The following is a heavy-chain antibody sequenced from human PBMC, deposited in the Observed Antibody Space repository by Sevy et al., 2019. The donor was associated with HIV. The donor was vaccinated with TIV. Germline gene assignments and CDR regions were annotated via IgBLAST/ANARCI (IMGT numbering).Heavy chain of an antibody. J-gene: IGHJ3*02. CDR2: IKQDGSEN. V-gene: IGHV3-7*01. Sequence: GGSLRLSCAASGFTFSSYWMSWVRQAPGKGLEWVANIKQDGSENYYVDSVKGRFTISRDNAKNSLYLQMNSLRAEDTAVYYCARDRRRNAFDIWGQGTMVTVSS. CDR1: GFTFSSYW. CDR3: ARDRRRNAFDI.